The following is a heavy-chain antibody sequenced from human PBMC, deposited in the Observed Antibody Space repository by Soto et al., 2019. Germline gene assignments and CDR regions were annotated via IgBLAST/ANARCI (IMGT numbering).Heavy chain of an antibody. CDR1: GGTFSSYA. V-gene: IGHV1-69*01. CDR2: IIPIFGTA. D-gene: IGHD6-6*01. Sequence: QVQLVQSGAEVQKPGSSVNVSCKASGGTFSSYAISWVRQAPGQGLEWMGGIIPIFGTANYAQKFQGRVTITADESTSTAYMELSSLRSEDTAVYYCAFKVRYIAAHQKTDYCMDVWGQGTTVTVSS. J-gene: IGHJ6*02. CDR3: AFKVRYIAAHQKTDYCMDV.